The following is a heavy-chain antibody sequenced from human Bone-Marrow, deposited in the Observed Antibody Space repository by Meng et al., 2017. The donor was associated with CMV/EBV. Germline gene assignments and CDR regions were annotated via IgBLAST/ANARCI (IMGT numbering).Heavy chain of an antibody. J-gene: IGHJ5*02. CDR2: INPNSGGT. D-gene: IGHD2-2*01. CDR3: ARVPLVVPAAKGIDWFDP. V-gene: IGHV1-2*02. Sequence: ASVKVSCKASGYTFTGYYMHWVRQAPGQGLEWMGWINPNSGGTNYAQKFQGRVTMTRDTSISTAYMELSRLRSDDTAVYYCARVPLVVPAAKGIDWFDPWGQGTLVTGSS. CDR1: GYTFTGYY.